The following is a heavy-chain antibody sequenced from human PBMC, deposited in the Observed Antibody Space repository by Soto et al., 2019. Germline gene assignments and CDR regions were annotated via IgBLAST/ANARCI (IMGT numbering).Heavy chain of an antibody. CDR1: GGSFSGYY. J-gene: IGHJ5*02. CDR2: INHSGST. Sequence: QVQLQQWGAGLLKPSETLSLTCAVYGGSFSGYYWSWIRQPPGKGLEWIGEINHSGSTNYNPSLKSRVPISVDTSKNQFSLKLSSVTAADTAVYYCARGVTYYGSGSHNWFDPWGQGTLVTVSS. D-gene: IGHD3-10*01. V-gene: IGHV4-34*01. CDR3: ARGVTYYGSGSHNWFDP.